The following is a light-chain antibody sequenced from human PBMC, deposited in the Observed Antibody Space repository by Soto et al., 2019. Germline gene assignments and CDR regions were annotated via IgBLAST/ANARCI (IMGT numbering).Light chain of an antibody. CDR3: CLYAVTFYV. CDR2: DVS. Sequence: QSVLTQPRSVSGSPGQSVTISCTGTSSDVGTYDFVSWYQQHPGKAPRLMIFDVSERPSGVPDRFSGSKSGNTASLAISGLQDEDEADYYCCLYAVTFYVFGTGIKVPXL. J-gene: IGLJ1*01. CDR1: SSDVGTYDF. V-gene: IGLV2-11*01.